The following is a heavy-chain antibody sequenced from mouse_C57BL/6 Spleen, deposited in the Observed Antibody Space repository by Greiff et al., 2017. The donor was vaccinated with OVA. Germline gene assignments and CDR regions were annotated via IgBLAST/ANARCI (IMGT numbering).Heavy chain of an antibody. J-gene: IGHJ4*01. V-gene: IGHV1-64*01. CDR3: ARAPITTVVPYAMDY. Sequence: VQLQQPGAELVKPGASVKLSCKASGYTFTSYWMHWVKQRPGQGLEWIGMIHPNSGSTNYNEKFKSKATLTVDNSASSAYMQRSSLTSEDSAVYYCARAPITTVVPYAMDYWGQGTSVTVSS. CDR1: GYTFTSYW. D-gene: IGHD1-1*01. CDR2: IHPNSGST.